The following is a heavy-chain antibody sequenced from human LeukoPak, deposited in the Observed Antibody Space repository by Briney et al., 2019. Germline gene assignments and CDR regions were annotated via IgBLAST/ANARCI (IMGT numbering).Heavy chain of an antibody. V-gene: IGHV4-39*01. CDR3: ASGSSFGVITFWFDP. CDR1: GGSISSSSYY. Sequence: SETLSLTCTVSGGSISSSSYYWGWIRQPPGKGLEWIGSIYYSGSTYYNPSLKSRVTISVDTSKNQFPLKLSSVTAADTAVYYCASGSSFGVITFWFDPWGQGTLVTVSS. CDR2: IYYSGST. J-gene: IGHJ5*02. D-gene: IGHD3-22*01.